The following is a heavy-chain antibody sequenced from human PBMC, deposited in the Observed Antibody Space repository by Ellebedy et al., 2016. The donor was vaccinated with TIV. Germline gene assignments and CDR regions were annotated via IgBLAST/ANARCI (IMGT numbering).Heavy chain of an antibody. V-gene: IGHV4-59*08. D-gene: IGHD4-23*01. CDR1: GDSMSNYY. Sequence: MPSETLSLTCTVSGDSMSNYYWSWIRQPPGKQLEWIGSIYYSGSTNYNPSLKSRVTISLDTSKNQFSLRLTSVTAADTAVYYCARLRHYGGDSVWFFDLWGRGTLVTVSS. J-gene: IGHJ2*01. CDR2: IYYSGST. CDR3: ARLRHYGGDSVWFFDL.